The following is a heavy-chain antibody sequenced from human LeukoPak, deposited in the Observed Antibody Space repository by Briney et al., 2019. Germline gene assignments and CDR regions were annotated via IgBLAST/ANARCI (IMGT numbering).Heavy chain of an antibody. V-gene: IGHV3-23*01. CDR1: GFTFSDFA. Sequence: GGSLRLSCAASGFTFSDFAMTWVRQAPGKGLEWVASISGRGGMTYYADSVKGRFTISRDNAKNTLYLQMNSLRAEDTAVYYCARDLGLYYYGSGSVDYWGQGTLVTVSS. D-gene: IGHD3-10*01. J-gene: IGHJ4*02. CDR2: ISGRGGMT. CDR3: ARDLGLYYYGSGSVDY.